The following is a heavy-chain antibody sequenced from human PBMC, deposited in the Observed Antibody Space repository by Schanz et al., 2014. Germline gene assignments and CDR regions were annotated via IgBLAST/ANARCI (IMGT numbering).Heavy chain of an antibody. CDR2: IWYDGSNK. CDR1: GFTFSSYG. V-gene: IGHV3-33*01. J-gene: IGHJ4*02. Sequence: VQLVESGGGLVQPGGSLRLSCAASGFTFSSYGMHWVRQAPGKGLGWGAVIWYDGSNKYYADSVKGRFTISRDNSKNTLFLQMNSLRAEDTAVYYCARDHTTESYYSAGPPIDYWGQGTLLTVSS. CDR3: ARDHTTESYYSAGPPIDY. D-gene: IGHD1-26*01.